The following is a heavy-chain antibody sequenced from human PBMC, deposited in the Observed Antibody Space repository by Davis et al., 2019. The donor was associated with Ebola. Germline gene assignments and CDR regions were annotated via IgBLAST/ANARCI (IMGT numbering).Heavy chain of an antibody. V-gene: IGHV1-2*04. CDR1: GYTFTTYA. J-gene: IGHJ4*02. CDR2: INPNTGGT. CDR3: AREAADHRGIDF. D-gene: IGHD3-16*01. Sequence: ASVKVSCKASGYTFTTYAMHWVRQAPGRGLQWMGRINPNTGGTDYAQAFPGWVTMTRDTSSSTAYMELNRLRSDDSAMYYCAREAADHRGIDFWGQGTMVTVSS.